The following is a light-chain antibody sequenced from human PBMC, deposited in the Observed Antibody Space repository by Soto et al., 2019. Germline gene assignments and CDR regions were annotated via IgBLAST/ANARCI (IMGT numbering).Light chain of an antibody. CDR1: QDISNY. CDR3: QQYDNLPPLT. CDR2: DAS. Sequence: DIQMTQSPSSLSASVGDRVTITCQASQDISNYLNWYQQKPGKAPKLLIYDASNLETGVPSRFSGSGSWTDFTFTISSLQPEDIATYYCQQYDNLPPLTFGGGTKVESK. V-gene: IGKV1-33*01. J-gene: IGKJ4*01.